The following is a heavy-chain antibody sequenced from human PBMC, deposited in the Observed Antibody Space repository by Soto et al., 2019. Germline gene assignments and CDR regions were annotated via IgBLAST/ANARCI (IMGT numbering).Heavy chain of an antibody. Sequence: GGSLRLSCAASGFTFSDYYMSWIRQAPGKGLEWVSYISRSSTYTNYADSVKGRFTISRDNAKNSLYLQMNSLRAEDTAVYYCARDQGYCSGGSCYVAGYWGQGTLVT. V-gene: IGHV3-11*06. CDR2: ISRSSTYT. J-gene: IGHJ4*02. D-gene: IGHD2-15*01. CDR1: GFTFSDYY. CDR3: ARDQGYCSGGSCYVAGY.